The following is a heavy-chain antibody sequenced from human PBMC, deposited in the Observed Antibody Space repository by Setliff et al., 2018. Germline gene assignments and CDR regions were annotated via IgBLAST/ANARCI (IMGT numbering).Heavy chain of an antibody. CDR3: ARDRTAYNYGMDV. D-gene: IGHD5-18*01. CDR2: SNHGGST. J-gene: IGHJ6*02. V-gene: IGHV4-34*01. Sequence: SETLSLTCSVYGESFSNNYWSWIRQSPGRGLEWIGESNHGGSTSYNPSLKSRLTMSVDTSKNQVSLKLSSATAADTAVYYCARDRTAYNYGMDVWGQGTTVTVAS. CDR1: GESFSNNY.